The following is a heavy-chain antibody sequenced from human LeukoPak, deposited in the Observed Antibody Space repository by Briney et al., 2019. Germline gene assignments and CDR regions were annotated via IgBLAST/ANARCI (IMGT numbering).Heavy chain of an antibody. CDR3: ARGIVYYDSSGYYYAAPPFDY. V-gene: IGHV1-69*04. CDR1: GGTFSSYA. J-gene: IGHJ4*02. Sequence: SVKVSCKASGGTFSSYAISWVRQAPAQGLEWMGRIITILGIANYAQKFQGRVTITADKSTSTAYMELSSLRSEDTAVYYCARGIVYYDSSGYYYAAPPFDYWGQGTLVTVSS. D-gene: IGHD3-22*01. CDR2: IITILGIA.